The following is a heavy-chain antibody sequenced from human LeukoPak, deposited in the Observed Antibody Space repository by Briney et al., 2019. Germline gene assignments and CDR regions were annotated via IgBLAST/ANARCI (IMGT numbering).Heavy chain of an antibody. D-gene: IGHD3-16*01. CDR3: ARVRLGYYYYGMDV. CDR2: IYSGGST. CDR1: GFTVSSNY. Sequence: PGGSLRLSCAASGFTVSSNYMSWVRQAPGKGLEWASVIYSGGSTYYADSVKGRFTISRDNSKNTLYLQMNSLRAEDTAVYYCARVRLGYYYYGMDVWGQGTTVTVSS. J-gene: IGHJ6*02. V-gene: IGHV3-66*01.